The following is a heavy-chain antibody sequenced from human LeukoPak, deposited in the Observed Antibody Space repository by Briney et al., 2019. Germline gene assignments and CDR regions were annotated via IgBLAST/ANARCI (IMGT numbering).Heavy chain of an antibody. CDR2: ISGSGGST. J-gene: IGHJ4*02. CDR3: AKGDFVVVPAAEDY. Sequence: GGSLRLSCAASGFTFSSYAMSWVRQAPGKGLEWVSAISGSGGSTYYADSVKGRFTISRDNSENTLYLQMNSLRAEDTAVYYCAKGDFVVVPAAEDYWGQGTLVTVSS. CDR1: GFTFSSYA. D-gene: IGHD2-2*01. V-gene: IGHV3-23*01.